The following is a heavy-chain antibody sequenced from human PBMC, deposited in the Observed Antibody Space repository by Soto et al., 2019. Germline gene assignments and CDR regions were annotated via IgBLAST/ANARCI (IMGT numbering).Heavy chain of an antibody. V-gene: IGHV1-69*13. CDR1: GGTFSSYA. D-gene: IGHD2-2*01. J-gene: IGHJ4*02. Sequence: GASVKVSCKASGGTFSSYAISWVRQAPGQGLEWMGGIIPIFGTANYAQKFQGRVTITADESTSTAYMELSSLRSEDTAVYYCARGAGYCISTSCPTYYFDYWGQGTLVTVSS. CDR2: IIPIFGTA. CDR3: ARGAGYCISTSCPTYYFDY.